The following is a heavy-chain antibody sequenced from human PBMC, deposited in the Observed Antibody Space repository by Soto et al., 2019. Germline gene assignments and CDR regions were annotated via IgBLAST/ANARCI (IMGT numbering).Heavy chain of an antibody. CDR1: GFSFSSHW. V-gene: IGHV3-74*01. CDR2: INGDGTMP. CDR3: ARGMAGSGTANDY. J-gene: IGHJ4*02. D-gene: IGHD6-19*01. Sequence: HPGGSLRLSCAASGFSFSSHWMVWVRQAPGKGLVWVSRINGDGTMPSYADSVKGRFTISRDNAKNTVKLQMNSLRVEDTAIYYCARGMAGSGTANDYWGRGILVTVSS.